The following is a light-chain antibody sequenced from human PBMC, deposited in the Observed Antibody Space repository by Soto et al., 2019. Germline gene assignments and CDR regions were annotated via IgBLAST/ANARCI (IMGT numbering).Light chain of an antibody. Sequence: EIVLTQSPGTLSLSPGQRAPLPCRASQSVINNYLAWYQQKPGQAPRLLIYGASNTASGFPDRFSGSGSGTDFTLTISRLEPEDFAVYHCQQYGSSPRTFGQGTKVEIK. CDR2: GAS. V-gene: IGKV3-20*01. J-gene: IGKJ1*01. CDR1: QSVINNY. CDR3: QQYGSSPRT.